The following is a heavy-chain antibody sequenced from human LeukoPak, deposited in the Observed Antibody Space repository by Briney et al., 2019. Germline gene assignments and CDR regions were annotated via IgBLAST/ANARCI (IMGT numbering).Heavy chain of an antibody. D-gene: IGHD2-21*01. CDR2: INSDGINT. J-gene: IGHJ6*03. CDR1: GFTFSNHW. V-gene: IGHV3-74*01. CDR3: ARVAIPGDYYYMDV. Sequence: GGSLRLSCAASGFTFSNHWMHWVRQAPGKGLVWVSRINSDGINTSYADSVKGRFTISRDNAKNTLNLQMNSLRAEDTAVYYCARVAIPGDYYYMDVWGKGTTVTISS.